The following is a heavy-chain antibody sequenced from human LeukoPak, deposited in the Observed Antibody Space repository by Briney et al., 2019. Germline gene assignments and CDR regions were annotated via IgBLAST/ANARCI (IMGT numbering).Heavy chain of an antibody. D-gene: IGHD1-26*01. CDR3: ARSVGATTDWFDP. V-gene: IGHV3-33*08. CDR1: GFTFSSYG. J-gene: IGHJ5*02. CDR2: IWYDGSNK. Sequence: GGSLRLSCAASGFTFSSYGMHWVRQAPGKGLEWVADIWYDGSNKYYAVSEKGRFTISRDNSKFALYLQMNRLRVEDTAMYYCARSVGATTDWFDPWGQGTLVTVSS.